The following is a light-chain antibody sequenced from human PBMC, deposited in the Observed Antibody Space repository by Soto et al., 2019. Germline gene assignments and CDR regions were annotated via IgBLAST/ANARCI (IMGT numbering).Light chain of an antibody. CDR1: SSNIGAGYD. Sequence: QSVLMQPPSVSGAPGQRVTISCTGSSSNIGAGYDVCWYQLTPGTVPKLLLYDNDKRPSGIPDRFFGSKSGTSATLGIAGLQTADEADYYCGTWESYLSVGVFGGGTKLTVL. V-gene: IGLV1-51*01. J-gene: IGLJ2*01. CDR2: DND. CDR3: GTWESYLSVGV.